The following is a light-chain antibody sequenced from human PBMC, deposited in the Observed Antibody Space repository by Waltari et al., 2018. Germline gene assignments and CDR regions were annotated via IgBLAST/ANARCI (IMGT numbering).Light chain of an antibody. J-gene: IGKJ1*01. Sequence: DIQMTQSPSTLSASVGDIVTITCRASQSISSWLAWYQQKPGKAPKFLLSKASSLESGVPSRFSGSGSGTEFTLTISSLQPDDFATYYCQQYNSYPWTFGQGTKVEIK. V-gene: IGKV1-5*03. CDR3: QQYNSYPWT. CDR2: KAS. CDR1: QSISSW.